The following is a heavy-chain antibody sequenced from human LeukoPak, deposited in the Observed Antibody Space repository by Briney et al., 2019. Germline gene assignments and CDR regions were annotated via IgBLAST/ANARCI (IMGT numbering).Heavy chain of an antibody. J-gene: IGHJ4*02. V-gene: IGHV1-18*01. D-gene: IGHD5-18*01. CDR2: ISAYNGNT. CDR3: ARGGYSYGSGTPFDY. Sequence: ASVKVSCKASGYTFTSYGISWVRQAPGQGLEWMGWISAYNGNTNYAQKLQGRVTMTTDTSTSTAYMELRSLRSDDTAVYYCARGGYSYGSGTPFDYCGQGTLVAVSS. CDR1: GYTFTSYG.